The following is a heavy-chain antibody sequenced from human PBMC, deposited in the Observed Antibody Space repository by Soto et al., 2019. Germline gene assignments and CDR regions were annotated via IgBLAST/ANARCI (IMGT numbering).Heavy chain of an antibody. J-gene: IGHJ6*02. CDR1: GFTFSTYS. V-gene: IGHV3-73*01. Sequence: SLRLSCVGSGFTFSTYSINWVRQAPGKGLEWVGRIRTKSNNFATSYAESVRGRFTISRDDSDNTASLQMSSLKTEDTAIYYCSRHQEGRSMVFYGMDVWGQGTTVTVSS. CDR2: IRTKSNNFAT. D-gene: IGHD3-10*01. CDR3: SRHQEGRSMVFYGMDV.